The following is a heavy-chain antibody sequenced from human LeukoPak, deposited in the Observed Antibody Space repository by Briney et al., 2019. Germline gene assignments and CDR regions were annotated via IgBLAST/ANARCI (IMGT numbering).Heavy chain of an antibody. V-gene: IGHV3-23*01. CDR1: GFTFSSYA. CDR3: AKNGGGSGSYYSYYYYAMDV. Sequence: PGGPLRLSCAASGFTFSSYAMSWVRQAPGKGREWVSGISDSGGSTYYAHSAKGRFTISRDNSKNTLYLQMNSLRAEDTAVYYCAKNGGGSGSYYSYYYYAMDVGGQGHTVTV. J-gene: IGHJ6*02. CDR2: ISDSGGST. D-gene: IGHD3-10*01.